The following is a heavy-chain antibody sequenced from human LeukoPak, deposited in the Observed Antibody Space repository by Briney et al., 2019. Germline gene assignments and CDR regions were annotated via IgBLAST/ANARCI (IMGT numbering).Heavy chain of an antibody. V-gene: IGHV1-2*02. CDR2: INPNSGGT. Sequence: ASVKVSCKASGHTFTSYYMHWVRQAPGQGLEWMGIINPNSGGTNYAQKFQGRVTMTRDTSISTAYMELSRLRSDDTAVYYCARDVGCSGGSCYSPFDYWGQGTLVTVSS. CDR1: GHTFTSYY. J-gene: IGHJ4*02. D-gene: IGHD2-15*01. CDR3: ARDVGCSGGSCYSPFDY.